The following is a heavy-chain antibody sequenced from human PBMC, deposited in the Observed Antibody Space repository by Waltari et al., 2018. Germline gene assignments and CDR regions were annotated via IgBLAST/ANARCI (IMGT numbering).Heavy chain of an antibody. CDR1: GYTFTDYY. V-gene: IGHV1-69-2*01. D-gene: IGHD1-26*01. CDR3: ATGASLDQAGNFDY. Sequence: EVQLVQSGAEVKKPGATVKISCKASGYTFTDYYMHWVQQAPGKGLEWMGRVDPEDGETIYAEKFQGRVTITADESTSTAYMELSSLRSEDTAVYYCATGASLDQAGNFDYWGQGTLVTVSS. J-gene: IGHJ4*02. CDR2: VDPEDGET.